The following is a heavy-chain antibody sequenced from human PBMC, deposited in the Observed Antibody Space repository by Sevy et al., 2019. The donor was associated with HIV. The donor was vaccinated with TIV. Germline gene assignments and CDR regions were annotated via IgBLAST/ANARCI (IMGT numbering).Heavy chain of an antibody. CDR1: GASISSSGYY. V-gene: IGHV4-39*01. J-gene: IGHJ4*02. CDR3: AGPILTYNNGWSYYDY. Sequence: SESLSLTCTVSGASISSSGYYWGWIRQPPGKGLQWIASINYSGITFYNTSLKSRITISADTSKNQFSLDLNSVTAADTAIYYCAGPILTYNNGWSYYDYWGQGTVVTVSS. CDR2: INYSGIT. D-gene: IGHD6-19*01.